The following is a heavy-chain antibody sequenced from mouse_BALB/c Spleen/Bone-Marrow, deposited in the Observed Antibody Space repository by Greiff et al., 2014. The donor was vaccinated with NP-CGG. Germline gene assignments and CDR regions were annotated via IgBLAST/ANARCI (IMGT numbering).Heavy chain of an antibody. CDR3: ARVYLWYFDV. Sequence: VQRVESGPGLVAPSQSLPITCTVSGFSLTSYGVHWVRQPPGKGLVWLGVIWAGGSTNYNSALVSRLSISKDNSKSQVFLKMNSLQTDDTAMYYCARVYLWYFDVWGAGTTVTVSS. CDR2: IWAGGST. J-gene: IGHJ1*01. D-gene: IGHD2-3*01. CDR1: GFSLTSYG. V-gene: IGHV2-9*02.